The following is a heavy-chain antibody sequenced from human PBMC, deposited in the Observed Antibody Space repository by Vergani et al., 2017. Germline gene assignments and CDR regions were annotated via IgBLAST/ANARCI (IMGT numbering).Heavy chain of an antibody. J-gene: IGHJ5*02. CDR3: ARRCGGGVTIYGNSRKNWFDP. V-gene: IGHV4-34*01. CDR1: GGSFSGYY. D-gene: IGHD4-23*01. Sequence: QVQLQQWGAGLLKPSETLSLTCPVYGGSFSGYYWSWIRQPPGKGLEWIGEINHSGSTNYNPTLKSRVTISVDTSKNQYSLKLGLVTAADTAVYSCARRCGGGVTIYGNSRKNWFDPWGQGTLVTVSS. CDR2: INHSGST.